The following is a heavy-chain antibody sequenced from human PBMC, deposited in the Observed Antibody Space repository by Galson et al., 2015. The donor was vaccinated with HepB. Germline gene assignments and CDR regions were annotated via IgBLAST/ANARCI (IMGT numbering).Heavy chain of an antibody. J-gene: IGHJ4*02. D-gene: IGHD2-2*01. CDR1: GGSFSGYY. Sequence: SETLSLTCAVYGGSFSGYYWSWIRQPPGKGLEWIGEINHSGSTNYNPSLKSRVTISVDTSKNQFSLKLSSVTAADTAVYYCARLGDLGYCSSTSCESSVDYWGQGILVTVSS. V-gene: IGHV4-34*01. CDR2: INHSGST. CDR3: ARLGDLGYCSSTSCESSVDY.